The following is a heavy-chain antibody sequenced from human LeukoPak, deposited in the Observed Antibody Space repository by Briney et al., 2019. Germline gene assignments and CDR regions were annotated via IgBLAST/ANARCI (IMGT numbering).Heavy chain of an antibody. CDR1: GFTFSSYG. CDR2: IEVGGAIT. D-gene: IGHD3-10*01. Sequence: GGSLRLSCAASGFTFSSYGMHWVRRAPGKGLEWVSTIEVGGAITHYAASVKGRFTISRDTSKKILYLQMDSLRPEDTAVYYCAKPLGGSHLFDRWGQGTLVTVSS. J-gene: IGHJ4*02. CDR3: AKPLGGSHLFDR. V-gene: IGHV3-NL1*01.